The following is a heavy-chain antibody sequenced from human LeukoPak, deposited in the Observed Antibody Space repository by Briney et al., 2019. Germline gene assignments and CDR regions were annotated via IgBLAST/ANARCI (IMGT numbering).Heavy chain of an antibody. D-gene: IGHD5-18*01. CDR3: ARQGAPTAMVDNYYMDV. V-gene: IGHV4-59*08. CDR2: IYYSGST. J-gene: IGHJ6*03. CDR1: GGSISSYY. Sequence: PSETLSLTCTVSGGSISSYYWSWIRQPPGKGLEWIGYIYYSGSTNYNPSLKSRVTISVDTSKNQFSLKLSSVTAADTAVYYCARQGAPTAMVDNYYMDVWGKGTTVTVSS.